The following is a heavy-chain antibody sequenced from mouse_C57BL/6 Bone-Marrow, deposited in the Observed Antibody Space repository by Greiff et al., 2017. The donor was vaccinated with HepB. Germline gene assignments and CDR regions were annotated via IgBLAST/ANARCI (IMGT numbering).Heavy chain of an antibody. Sequence: EVQVVESEGGLVQPGSSMKLSCTASGFTFSDYYMAWVRQVPEKGLEWVANINYDGSSTYYLDSLKSRFIISRDNAKNILYLQMSSLKSEDTATYYCARGNWYYFDYWGQGTTLTVSS. CDR3: ARGNWYYFDY. CDR1: GFTFSDYY. J-gene: IGHJ2*01. D-gene: IGHD4-1*01. CDR2: INYDGSST. V-gene: IGHV5-16*01.